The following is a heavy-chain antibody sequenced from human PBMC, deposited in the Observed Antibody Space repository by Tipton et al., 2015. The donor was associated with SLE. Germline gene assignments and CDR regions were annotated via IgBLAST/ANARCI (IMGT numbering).Heavy chain of an antibody. CDR3: ARVSGSSPQVDY. D-gene: IGHD6-6*01. Sequence: TLSLTCAVYGGSFSGYYWSWIRQPPGKGLEWIGEINHSGSTNYNPSLKSRVTISVDTSKNQFSLKLSSVTAADTAVYYCARVSGSSPQVDYWGRGTLVTVSS. V-gene: IGHV4-34*01. CDR1: GGSFSGYY. J-gene: IGHJ4*02. CDR2: INHSGST.